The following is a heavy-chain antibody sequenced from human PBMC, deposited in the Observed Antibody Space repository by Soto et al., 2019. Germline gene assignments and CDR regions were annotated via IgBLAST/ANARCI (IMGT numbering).Heavy chain of an antibody. CDR2: IYSGGST. J-gene: IGHJ6*02. CDR3: ARYRVDTAMGSSPIYYYGMDV. D-gene: IGHD5-18*01. V-gene: IGHV3-53*02. CDR1: GFTVSSNY. Sequence: EVQLVETGGGLIQPGGSLRLSCAASGFTVSSNYMSWVRQAPGKGLEWVSVIYSGGSTYYADSVKGRFTISRDKSKNTLYLQMNSLRAEDTAVYYCARYRVDTAMGSSPIYYYGMDVWGQGTTVTVSS.